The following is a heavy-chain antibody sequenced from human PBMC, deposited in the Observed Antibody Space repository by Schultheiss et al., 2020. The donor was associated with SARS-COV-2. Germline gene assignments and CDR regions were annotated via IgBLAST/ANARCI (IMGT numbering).Heavy chain of an antibody. J-gene: IGHJ2*01. CDR3: ARRSFSGFWYFDL. CDR2: IYHSGYT. CDR1: GGSISSGGYS. Sequence: SQTLSLTCTVSGGSISSGGYSWSWIRQPPGKGLEWIGYIYHSGYTNYNPSLKSRVTMSVDTSNNQFSLRLSSVTAADTAVYYCARRSFSGFWYFDLWGRGTLVTVSS. V-gene: IGHV4-30-2*01. D-gene: IGHD3-10*01.